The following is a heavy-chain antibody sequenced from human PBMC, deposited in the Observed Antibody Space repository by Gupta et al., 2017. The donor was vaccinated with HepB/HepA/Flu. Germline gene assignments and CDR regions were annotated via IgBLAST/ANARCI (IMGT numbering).Heavy chain of an antibody. CDR1: GVSMSADQ. Sequence: QVKLQESGPGLVKPSETLSLTCTFSGVSMSADQWSWIRQPPGKGLEWIGYIYPSGERNYNNFNPSLKSRVTISMDKSKNQFSLRMTSVTAADTAVYYCARDHYGSLDYWGQGALVTVSS. CDR2: IYPSGERNYN. V-gene: IGHV4-59*01. CDR3: ARDHYGSLDY. J-gene: IGHJ4*02. D-gene: IGHD6-13*01.